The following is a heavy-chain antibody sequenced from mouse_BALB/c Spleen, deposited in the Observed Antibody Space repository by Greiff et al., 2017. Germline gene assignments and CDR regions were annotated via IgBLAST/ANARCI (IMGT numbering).Heavy chain of an antibody. CDR1: GYTFTSYY. V-gene: IGHV1S81*02. D-gene: IGHD2-1*01. J-gene: IGHJ4*01. CDR2: INPSNGGT. Sequence: VKLQQSGAELVKPGASVKLSCKASGYTFTSYYMYWVKQRPGQGLEWIGEINPSNGGTNFNEKFKSKATLTVDKSSSTAYMQLSSLTSEDSAVYYCTRLLRGYAMDYWGQGTSVTVSS. CDR3: TRLLRGYAMDY.